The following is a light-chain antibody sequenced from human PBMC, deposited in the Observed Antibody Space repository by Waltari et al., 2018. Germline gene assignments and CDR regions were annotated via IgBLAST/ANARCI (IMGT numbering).Light chain of an antibody. V-gene: IGKV1-9*01. CDR2: AAS. CDR3: QQVNSYPLT. Sequence: DIQLTQFTSFLSASVGDRVNITSRASQDISTYLAWYQQKPGKAPKFLIYAASTWQSGVPSRFSGGGSGTEFTLTISSLQPEDFAIYHCQQVNSYPLTFGGGTKVEI. CDR1: QDISTY. J-gene: IGKJ4*01.